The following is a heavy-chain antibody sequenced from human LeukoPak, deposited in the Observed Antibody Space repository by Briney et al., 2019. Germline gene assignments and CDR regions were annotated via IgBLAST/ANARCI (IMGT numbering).Heavy chain of an antibody. CDR3: AKAQGSGYGGNSGFDY. CDR1: GFTFDDFA. J-gene: IGHJ4*02. Sequence: GGSLRLSCAASGFTFDDFAMHWVRQAPGKGLEWVSGTSWNSGSIGYADSVKGRFIISRDNAKNSLYLQMNSLTVEDTALYYCAKAQGSGYGGNSGFDYWGQGTLVTVSS. V-gene: IGHV3-9*01. D-gene: IGHD4-23*01. CDR2: TSWNSGSI.